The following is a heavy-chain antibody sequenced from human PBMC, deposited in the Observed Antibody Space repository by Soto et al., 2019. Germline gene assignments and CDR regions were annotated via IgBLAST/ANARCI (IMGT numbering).Heavy chain of an antibody. CDR1: GFTFGDSY. J-gene: IGHJ4*02. V-gene: IGHV3-11*06. CDR3: ARESEDLTSNFDY. CDR2: ISPGSRYP. Sequence: GGSLRLSCAGSGFTFGDSYMSWIRQAPGKGLEWLSYISPGSRYPAYADSVKGRFTISRDNAKNAVYLEMNSLRAEDTAVYYCARESEDLTSNFDYWGQGTLVTVSS.